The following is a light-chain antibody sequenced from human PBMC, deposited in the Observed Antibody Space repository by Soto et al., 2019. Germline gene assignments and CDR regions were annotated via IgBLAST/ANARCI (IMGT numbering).Light chain of an antibody. CDR1: SSNIGAGYD. CDR3: HSYDSSLSGVV. J-gene: IGLJ2*01. CDR2: RNT. V-gene: IGLV1-40*01. Sequence: QSVLTQSPSVSGAPGQGVTISCTGSSSNIGAGYDVHWYRQLPGTAPRLLIYRNTNRPSGVPDRFFGSKSGASASLAITGLQAEDEADYYCHSYDSSLSGVVFGGGTKLTVL.